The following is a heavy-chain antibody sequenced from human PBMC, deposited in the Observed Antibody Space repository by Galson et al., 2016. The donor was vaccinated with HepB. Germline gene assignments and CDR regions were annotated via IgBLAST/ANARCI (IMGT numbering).Heavy chain of an antibody. V-gene: IGHV3-23*01. CDR2: ISGSGGFT. CDR1: GFTFDTFA. Sequence: SLRLSCAASGFTFDTFAMTWVRQPPGKGLQWVSGISGSGGFTNYADSVKGRSTISRDNSKNTVHLQMNSLRVEDTAVYYCAKFTFADFWSAHHYGMDVWGQGTTVTVSS. D-gene: IGHD3-3*01. CDR3: AKFTFADFWSAHHYGMDV. J-gene: IGHJ6*02.